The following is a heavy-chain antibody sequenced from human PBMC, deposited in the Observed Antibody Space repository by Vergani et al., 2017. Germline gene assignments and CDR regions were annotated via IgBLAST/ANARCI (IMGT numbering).Heavy chain of an antibody. V-gene: IGHV4-39*07. CDR3: ARGPLGWGRN. CDR2: INHSGRT. Sequence: QLQLHKSGPGLVKPSETLSLTCTLSGGSISSSSHYWSWIRQPPGKGLEWIGEINHSGRTNYNPSLKSRVTISVDTSKNQFSLKLSSVTAADTAVYYCARGPLGWGRNWGQGTLVTVSS. CDR1: GGSISSSSHY. D-gene: IGHD3-10*01. J-gene: IGHJ4*02.